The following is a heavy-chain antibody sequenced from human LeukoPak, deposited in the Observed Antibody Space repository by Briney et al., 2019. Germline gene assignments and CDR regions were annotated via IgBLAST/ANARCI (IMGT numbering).Heavy chain of an antibody. CDR1: GYTFTSYG. CDR2: ISAYNGNT. CDR3: ARDRGIAVAGGTSEY. Sequence: GASVKVSFKASGYTFTSYGISGVGQAPGQGREWMGWISAYNGNTNYAQKLQGRVTMTTDTSTSTAYMELRSLRSDHTAVYYCARDRGIAVAGGTSEYWGQGTLVTVSS. D-gene: IGHD6-19*01. V-gene: IGHV1-18*01. J-gene: IGHJ4*02.